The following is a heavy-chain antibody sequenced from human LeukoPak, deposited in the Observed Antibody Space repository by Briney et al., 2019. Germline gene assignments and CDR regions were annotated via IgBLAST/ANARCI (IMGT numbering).Heavy chain of an antibody. V-gene: IGHV3-21*01. D-gene: IGHD6-19*01. CDR1: GFTFSSYS. J-gene: IGHJ4*02. CDR2: ISSSSSYI. CDR3: ARVSGFGIAVANGYFDY. Sequence: PGGSLRLSCAASGFTFSSYSTNWVRQAPGKGLEWVSSISSSSSYIYYADSVKGRFTISRDNAKNSLYLQMNSLRAEDTAVYYCARVSGFGIAVANGYFDYWGQGTLVTVSS.